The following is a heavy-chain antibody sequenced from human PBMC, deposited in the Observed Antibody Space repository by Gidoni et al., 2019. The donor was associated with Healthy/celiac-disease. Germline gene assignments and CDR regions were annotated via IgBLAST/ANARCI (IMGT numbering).Heavy chain of an antibody. J-gene: IGHJ5*02. D-gene: IGHD3-22*01. CDR2: IGSSISCI. Sequence: EVQMVDSGGRLGKPEGSLSPSWAASGLNFSSHDTNWGRQAQGKGLEWVASIGSSISCIYYADPGKCRFTISSDNAKNSPDLQMNSLVAADTAVYYCARDPPAGHYDSSGYYHAWFDPWGQGILVLVSS. CDR1: GLNFSSHD. CDR3: ARDPPAGHYDSSGYYHAWFDP. V-gene: IGHV3-21*01.